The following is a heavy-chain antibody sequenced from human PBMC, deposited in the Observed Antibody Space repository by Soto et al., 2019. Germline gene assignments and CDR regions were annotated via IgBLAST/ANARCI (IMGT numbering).Heavy chain of an antibody. D-gene: IGHD2-15*01. CDR2: ISSSSSYI. V-gene: IGHV3-21*01. CDR3: ARDFEYCSGGSCYGKNFDY. Sequence: GSLRLSCAASGFTFSIYSMNWFRQAPGKGLEWVSSISSSSSYIYYADSVKGRFTISRDNAKNSLYLQMNSLRAEDTAVYYCARDFEYCSGGSCYGKNFDYWGQGTLVTVSS. CDR1: GFTFSIYS. J-gene: IGHJ4*02.